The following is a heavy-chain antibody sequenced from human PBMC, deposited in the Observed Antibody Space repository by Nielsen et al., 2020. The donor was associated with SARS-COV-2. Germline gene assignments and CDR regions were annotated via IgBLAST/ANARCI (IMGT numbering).Heavy chain of an antibody. CDR1: GFTVSHNH. Sequence: GESLKISCVASGFTVSHNHMSWVRQAPGKGLEWVSVVYRGGTTSYADSVRGRFTLSRDNSKNALYLQMDSLTADDTALYYCARESSIDPLDYWGQGTLVIVSS. CDR3: ARESSIDPLDY. V-gene: IGHV3-53*01. D-gene: IGHD2-21*01. CDR2: VYRGGTT. J-gene: IGHJ4*02.